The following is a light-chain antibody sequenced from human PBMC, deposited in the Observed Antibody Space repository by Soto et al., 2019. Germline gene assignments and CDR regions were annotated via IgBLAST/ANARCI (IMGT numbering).Light chain of an antibody. CDR1: QSVSSY. Sequence: EIVLTQSPATLSLSPGERATLSCRASQSVSSYLAWYQQKPGQAPRLLIYDGSNRATGIPARFSGSGSGTDFTLTISSLEPEDFAVYYCQQRTNWPPIPFGQGTRLEIK. V-gene: IGKV3-11*01. CDR3: QQRTNWPPIP. CDR2: DGS. J-gene: IGKJ5*01.